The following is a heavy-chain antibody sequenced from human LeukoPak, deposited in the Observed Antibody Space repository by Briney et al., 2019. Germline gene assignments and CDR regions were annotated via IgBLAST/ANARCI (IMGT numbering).Heavy chain of an antibody. CDR2: INAGNGNT. CDR1: GYTFTSYA. CDR3: ARGFISGSYYGY. V-gene: IGHV1-3*01. Sequence: GASVKVSCKASGYTFTSYAMHWVRQAPGQRLEWMGWINAGNGNTKYSQKSQGRVTITRDTSASTAYMELSSLRSEDTAVYYCARGFISGSYYGYWGQGTLVTVSS. D-gene: IGHD1-26*01. J-gene: IGHJ4*02.